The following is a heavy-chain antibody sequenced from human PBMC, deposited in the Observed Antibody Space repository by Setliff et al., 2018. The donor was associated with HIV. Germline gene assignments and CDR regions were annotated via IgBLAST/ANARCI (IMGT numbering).Heavy chain of an antibody. D-gene: IGHD3-22*01. CDR1: GYMFTDYY. Sequence: ASVKVSCKASGYMFTDYYIHWVRQAPGQGLEWMGWINPIFGTTNYAQKFQGRVTMTRDTSTSTVYMELSSLRSEDTAVYYCARDNRRITMIVARYYYMDVWGKGTTVTVSS. CDR3: ARDNRRITMIVARYYYMDV. V-gene: IGHV1-46*01. CDR2: INPIFGTT. J-gene: IGHJ6*03.